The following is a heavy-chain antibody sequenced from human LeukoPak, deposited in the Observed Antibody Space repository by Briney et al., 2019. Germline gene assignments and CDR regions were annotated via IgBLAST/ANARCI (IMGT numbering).Heavy chain of an antibody. D-gene: IGHD3-22*01. CDR1: GFSLSTSGVG. Sequence: SGPTLVNPTQTLTLTCTFSGFSLSTSGVGVGWIRQPPGKALEWLALIYWDDDKRYSPSLKSRLTITKDTSKNQVVLTMTNMDPVDTATYYCAHRRGYYYDTSGYYYVGWFDPWGQGTLVTVSS. J-gene: IGHJ5*02. CDR3: AHRRGYYYDTSGYYYVGWFDP. CDR2: IYWDDDK. V-gene: IGHV2-5*02.